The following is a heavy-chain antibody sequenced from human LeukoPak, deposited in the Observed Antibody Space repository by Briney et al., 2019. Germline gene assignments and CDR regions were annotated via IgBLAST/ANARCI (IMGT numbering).Heavy chain of an antibody. V-gene: IGHV3-48*03. Sequence: PGGSLRLSCAASGFTFSSYEMNWVRQAPGKGLEWVSYISSSGSTKYYADSVKGRFTISRDNAKNSLYLQMNSLRAEDTAVYYCARDGYYYGSGSYYKVDFDYWGQGTLVTVSS. D-gene: IGHD3-10*01. CDR3: ARDGYYYGSGSYYKVDFDY. J-gene: IGHJ4*02. CDR1: GFTFSSYE. CDR2: ISSSGSTK.